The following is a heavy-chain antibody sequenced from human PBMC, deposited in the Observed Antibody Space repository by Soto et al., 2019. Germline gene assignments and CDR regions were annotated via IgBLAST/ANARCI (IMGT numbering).Heavy chain of an antibody. V-gene: IGHV4-31*03. CDR2: IYYSGST. CDR1: GGSIISGGYY. J-gene: IGHJ4*02. Sequence: TLSLTCTVSGGSIISGGYYWSWIRQHPGKGLEWIGYIYYSGSTYYNPSLRSRVTISVDTSKNQFSLKLSSVTAADTAVYYCARDHSPGLHLVYWGQGTLVTVSS. D-gene: IGHD4-4*01. CDR3: ARDHSPGLHLVY.